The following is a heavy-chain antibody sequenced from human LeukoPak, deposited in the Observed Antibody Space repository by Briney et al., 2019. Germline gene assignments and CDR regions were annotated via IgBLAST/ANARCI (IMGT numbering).Heavy chain of an antibody. V-gene: IGHV1-69*05. D-gene: IGHD2-15*01. CDR3: ARDRGIVVVVAANNWFDP. CDR2: IIPIFGTA. Sequence: SVKVSCKASGATFSSYAISWVRQAPGQGLEWMGRIIPIFGTANYAQKFQGRVTITTDESTSTAYMELSSLRSEDTAVYYCARDRGIVVVVAANNWFDPWGQGTLVTVSS. J-gene: IGHJ5*02. CDR1: GATFSSYA.